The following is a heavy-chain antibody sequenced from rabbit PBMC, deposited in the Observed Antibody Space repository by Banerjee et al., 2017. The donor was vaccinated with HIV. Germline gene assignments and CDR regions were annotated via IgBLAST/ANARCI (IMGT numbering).Heavy chain of an antibody. V-gene: IGHV1S45*01. Sequence: QEQLEESGGDLVKPEGSLTLTCTASGFSFSSSYYMCWVRQAPGKGLEWIACIYVDSVSPTYYAAWAKGRFTISKTSSTTVTLQMTSLTAADTATYFCARDTSSSFSSYGMDLWGQGTLVTVS. CDR1: GFSFSSSYY. J-gene: IGHJ3*01. D-gene: IGHD1-1*01. CDR3: ARDTSSSFSSYGMDL. CDR2: IYVDSVSPT.